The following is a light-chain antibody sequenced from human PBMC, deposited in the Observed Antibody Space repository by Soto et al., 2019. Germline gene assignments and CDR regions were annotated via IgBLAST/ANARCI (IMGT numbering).Light chain of an antibody. Sequence: EIVLTQSPATLSLSLGESATLSCRASQSVSSYLAWYQQKPGQGPRLLIYDASNRATGVSARFSGSGYGTDFTLTIYRLEPEDFAVYYCQQYGNSPYTFGQGTKVDIK. J-gene: IGKJ2*01. CDR1: QSVSSY. CDR3: QQYGNSPYT. V-gene: IGKV3-11*01. CDR2: DAS.